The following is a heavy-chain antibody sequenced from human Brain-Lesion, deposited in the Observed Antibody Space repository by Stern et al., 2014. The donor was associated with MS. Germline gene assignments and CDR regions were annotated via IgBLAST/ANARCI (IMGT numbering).Heavy chain of an antibody. CDR2: INPKSGCT. J-gene: IGHJ4*02. CDR1: GYTFTGYY. Sequence: VQLVESGAEVKKPGASVKVSCKASGYTFTGYYMHWVRQAPGQGLEWMGWINPKSGCTNYAQKFQGWVPMTRDTSINTAYMELSRLRSDDTAVYYCATYYYDSTGYNDFWGQGTLVTVSS. D-gene: IGHD3-22*01. V-gene: IGHV1-2*04. CDR3: ATYYYDSTGYNDF.